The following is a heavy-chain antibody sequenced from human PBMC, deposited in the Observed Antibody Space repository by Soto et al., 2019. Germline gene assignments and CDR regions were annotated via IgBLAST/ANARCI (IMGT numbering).Heavy chain of an antibody. CDR2: IYYRGNT. CDR1: GDSINSDNYY. V-gene: IGHV4-39*01. J-gene: IGHJ4*02. Sequence: SETLSLTCSVSGDSINSDNYYWGWIRQPPGKGLEWIGSIYYRGNTYYNPSLKTRVTISLDKSKSQFSLKLNSVTAADSAVYFCARLEGLATISCYFDYWGQGTLVTVSS. CDR3: ARLEGLATISCYFDY. D-gene: IGHD3-9*01.